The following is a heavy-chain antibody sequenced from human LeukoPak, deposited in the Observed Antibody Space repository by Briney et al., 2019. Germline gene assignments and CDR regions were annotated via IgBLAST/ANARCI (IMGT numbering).Heavy chain of an antibody. CDR1: GGSISSYY. CDR3: AGQTGDYVWGSYRYLGFDY. D-gene: IGHD3-16*02. J-gene: IGHJ4*02. V-gene: IGHV4-59*08. CDR2: IYYSGST. Sequence: SETLSLTCTVSGGSISSYYWSWIRQPAGKGLEWIGYIYYSGSTNYNPSLKSRVTISVDTSKNQFSLKLSSVTAADTAVYYCAGQTGDYVWGSYRYLGFDYWGQGTLVTVSS.